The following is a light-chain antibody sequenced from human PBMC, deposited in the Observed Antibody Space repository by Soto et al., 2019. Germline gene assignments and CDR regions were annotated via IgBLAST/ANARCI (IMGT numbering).Light chain of an antibody. CDR1: RSNVGGYNL. V-gene: IGLV2-23*01. J-gene: IGLJ2*01. CDR2: EGN. Sequence: QSVLTQPASVSGSPGQSITMPCTGARSNVGGYNLVSWYQQHPGKAPKLIIYEGNKRPSGISNRFSGSKSGNTASLTISGLQAEDEADYYCCSYAGSTTWVFGGGTKLTVL. CDR3: CSYAGSTTWV.